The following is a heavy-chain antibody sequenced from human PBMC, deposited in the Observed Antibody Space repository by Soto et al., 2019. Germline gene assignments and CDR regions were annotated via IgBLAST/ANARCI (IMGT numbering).Heavy chain of an antibody. J-gene: IGHJ4*02. CDR1: SGSFTSNNW. Sequence: SETLSLTCAVSSGSFTSNNWWTWVRQPPGQGLEWIGEIYRTGSTNYNPSLKSRVTISLDKSENQFSLKVTSLTAADTAVYYCASRDPGTSVDYWGQGTLVTVSS. CDR2: IYRTGST. CDR3: ASRDPGTSVDY. D-gene: IGHD1-7*01. V-gene: IGHV4-4*02.